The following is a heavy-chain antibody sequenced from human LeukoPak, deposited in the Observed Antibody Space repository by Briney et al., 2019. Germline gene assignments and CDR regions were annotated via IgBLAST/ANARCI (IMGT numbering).Heavy chain of an antibody. CDR1: GGSFSGYY. CDR2: INHSGST. CDR3: ATRWHHFDY. Sequence: SETLSLTCAVYGGSFSGYYWSWIRQPPGKGLEWIGEINHSGSTNYNPSLKSRVTISVDPSKNQFSLKLSSVTAADTAVYYCATRWHHFDYWGQGTLVTVSS. D-gene: IGHD4-23*01. J-gene: IGHJ4*02. V-gene: IGHV4-34*01.